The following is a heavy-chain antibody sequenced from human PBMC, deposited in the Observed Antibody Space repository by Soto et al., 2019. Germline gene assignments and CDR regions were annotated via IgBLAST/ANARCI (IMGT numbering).Heavy chain of an antibody. V-gene: IGHV4-31*03. J-gene: IGHJ5*02. D-gene: IGHD6-13*01. Sequence: SETLSLTCTVSGGSISSGAYYWGWIRQHPGKGLEWIGYISHRGTAYYTPSLKSRVSLSVDPSKSQFSLNVTSLTAADTAVYYCARVSATGTRWFDPCGPGTLVTVYS. CDR2: ISHRGTA. CDR3: ARVSATGTRWFDP. CDR1: GGSISSGAYY.